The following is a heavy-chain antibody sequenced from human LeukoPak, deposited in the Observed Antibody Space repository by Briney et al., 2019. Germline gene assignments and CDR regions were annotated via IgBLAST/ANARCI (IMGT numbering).Heavy chain of an antibody. J-gene: IGHJ4*02. Sequence: PSQTLSLTCTVSGGSISYGGYYWSWIRQHPGKGLKWIGFIYYSGSTYYNPSLKSRFTISVDTSQNQFSLRLSSVTAADTAVYYCARDKAVAGTLFDYWGQGTLVTVSS. V-gene: IGHV4-31*03. D-gene: IGHD6-19*01. CDR2: IYYSGST. CDR3: ARDKAVAGTLFDY. CDR1: GGSISYGGYY.